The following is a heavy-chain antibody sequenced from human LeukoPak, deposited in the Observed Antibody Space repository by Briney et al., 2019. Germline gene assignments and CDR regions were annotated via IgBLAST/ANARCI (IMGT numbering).Heavy chain of an antibody. CDR1: GYSISSDYY. D-gene: IGHD6-13*01. CDR2: MHHSGST. J-gene: IGHJ4*02. Sequence: EASETLSLTCTVSGYSISSDYYWGWIRQPPGKGPEWIGSMHHSGSTYYNPSLKSRVTISVDTSKNQFSLKLSSVTAADTAVYYCARDPPAAAGDYWGQGTLVIVSS. CDR3: ARDPPAAAGDY. V-gene: IGHV4-38-2*02.